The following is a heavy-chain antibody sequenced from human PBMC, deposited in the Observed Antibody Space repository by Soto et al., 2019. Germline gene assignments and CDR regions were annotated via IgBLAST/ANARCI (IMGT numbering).Heavy chain of an antibody. D-gene: IGHD1-26*01. CDR2: IYYSGST. V-gene: IGHV4-61*01. J-gene: IGHJ3*02. Sequence: PSETLSLTCTVSGGSVSRGSYYWSWIRQPPGKGLEWIGYIYYSGSTNYNPSLKSRVTISVDTSKNQFSLKLSSVTAADTAVYYCARVGGSYYDDAFDIWGQGTMVTVSS. CDR3: ARVGGSYYDDAFDI. CDR1: GGSVSRGSYY.